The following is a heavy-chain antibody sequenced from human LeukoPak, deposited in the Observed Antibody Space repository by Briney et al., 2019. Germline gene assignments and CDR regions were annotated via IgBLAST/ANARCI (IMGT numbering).Heavy chain of an antibody. D-gene: IGHD2-8*02. V-gene: IGHV3-23*01. Sequence: GGSLRLSCAASGFTFSSYGMSWVRQAPGKGLEWVSAINGSGGSTYYADSVKGRFTTSRDNSKNTLYLQMNSLRAEDTAIYYCATYRQVLLPFESWGQGTLVTVSS. CDR3: ATYRQVLLPFES. CDR1: GFTFSSYG. CDR2: INGSGGST. J-gene: IGHJ4*02.